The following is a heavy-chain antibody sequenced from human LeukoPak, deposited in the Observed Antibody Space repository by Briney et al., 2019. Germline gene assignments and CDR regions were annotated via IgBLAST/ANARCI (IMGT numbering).Heavy chain of an antibody. CDR3: AREAGYCSGGSCYYGMDA. D-gene: IGHD2-15*01. CDR2: TYSDGNT. CDR1: GFTVSIKY. J-gene: IGHJ6*02. Sequence: GGSLRLSCAASGFTVSIKYMSWVRQAPGKGLEWVSVTYSDGNTYYADSVKGRFTISRDNAKNSLYLQMNSLRAEDTAVYYCAREAGYCSGGSCYYGMDAWGQGTTVTVSS. V-gene: IGHV3-53*01.